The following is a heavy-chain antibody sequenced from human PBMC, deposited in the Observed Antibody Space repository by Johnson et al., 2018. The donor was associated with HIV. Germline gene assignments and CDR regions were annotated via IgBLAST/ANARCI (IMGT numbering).Heavy chain of an antibody. J-gene: IGHJ3*02. CDR2: ISYDGTNT. D-gene: IGHD6-6*01. Sequence: VQLVESGGGVVQPGRSLRLSCAASDFTFTNNAIHWVRQAPGKGLECVAVISYDGTNTYYADSVKGRFTISRDNSRNTVFLQMIILRPKDTAMYYCASGVTARAPLLIWGQGTMVTVSS. V-gene: IGHV3-30*04. CDR1: DFTFTNNA. CDR3: ASGVTARAPLLI.